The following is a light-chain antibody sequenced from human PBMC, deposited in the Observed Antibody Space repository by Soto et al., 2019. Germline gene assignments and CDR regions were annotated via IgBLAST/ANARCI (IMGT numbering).Light chain of an antibody. J-gene: IGLJ2*01. CDR1: SSDVGGYNY. V-gene: IGLV2-14*01. Sequence: QSALTQPASVSGSPGQSITISCTGTSSDVGGYNYVSWYQQHPGKAPKLMFYDVSNRPSGVSNRFSGSKSGNTASLTISGLQAEDEADYYCSSYTSSSTQVFGGGTKVTVL. CDR2: DVS. CDR3: SSYTSSSTQV.